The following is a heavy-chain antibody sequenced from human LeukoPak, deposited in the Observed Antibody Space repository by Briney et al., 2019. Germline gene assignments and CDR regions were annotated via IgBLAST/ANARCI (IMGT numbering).Heavy chain of an antibody. J-gene: IGHJ4*02. V-gene: IGHV4-59*01. CDR3: ARGGLWIEMPPYFDY. CDR2: IYYSGST. Sequence: SETLSLTCTVSGGSISSYYWSWIRQPPGKGLEWIGYIYYSGSTNYNPSLKSRVTISVDTSKNQFSLKLSSVTAADTAVYYCARGGLWIEMPPYFDYWGQGTLVTVSS. D-gene: IGHD5-24*01. CDR1: GGSISSYY.